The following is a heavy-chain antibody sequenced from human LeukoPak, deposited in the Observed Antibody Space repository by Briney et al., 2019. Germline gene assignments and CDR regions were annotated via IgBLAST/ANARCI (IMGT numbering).Heavy chain of an antibody. CDR3: ARGSGYDILIGYYDF. D-gene: IGHD3-9*01. V-gene: IGHV1-8*03. CDR1: GYTFTSYD. CDR2: MNPNSGNT. J-gene: IGHJ4*02. Sequence: ASVKVSCKASGYTFTSYDINWVRQATGQGLEWMGWMNPNSGNTGYAQKFQGRVTITRNTSISTAYMELSSLRSEDTAVYYCARGSGYDILIGYYDFWGQGTLVTVSS.